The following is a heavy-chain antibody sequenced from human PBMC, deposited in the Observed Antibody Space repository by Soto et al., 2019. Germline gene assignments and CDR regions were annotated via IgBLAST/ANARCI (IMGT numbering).Heavy chain of an antibody. V-gene: IGHV3-30*18. D-gene: IGHD4-17*01. Sequence: TGGSLRLSCAASGFTFRSYGMHWVRQAPGKGLEWVAVISYDGSNKYYADSVKGRFTISRDNSKNTLYLQMNSLRAEDTAVYYCAKRLRSGRLIYYYGMDVWGQGTTVTVSS. CDR1: GFTFRSYG. CDR2: ISYDGSNK. J-gene: IGHJ6*02. CDR3: AKRLRSGRLIYYYGMDV.